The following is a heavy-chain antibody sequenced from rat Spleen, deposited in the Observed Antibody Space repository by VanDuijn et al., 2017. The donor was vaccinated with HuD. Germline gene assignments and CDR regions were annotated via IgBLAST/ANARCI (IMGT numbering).Heavy chain of an antibody. V-gene: IGHV1-47*01. D-gene: IGHD1-11*01. CDR2: INTGSGGT. Sequence: QVQLQQSGAELVKPGTSVKLSCKASGYTFTSNHMNWIKQTTGQGLEYIGYINTGSGGTNYNEKFKGKATLTVDKSSSTAFMQPSSLTPDDSAVYYCERKGVYSFDYWGQGVMVTVSS. CDR3: ERKGVYSFDY. CDR1: GYTFTSNH. J-gene: IGHJ2*01.